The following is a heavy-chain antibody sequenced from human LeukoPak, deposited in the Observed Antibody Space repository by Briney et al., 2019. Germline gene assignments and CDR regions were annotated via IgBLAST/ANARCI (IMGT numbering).Heavy chain of an antibody. J-gene: IGHJ4*02. CDR3: ARYGSGYY. CDR1: GYTFTSYY. CDR2: INPSGGST. V-gene: IGHV1-46*01. D-gene: IGHD3-10*01. Sequence: GASVKVSCKASGYTFTSYYMHWVRQAPGQGLEWMGIINPSGGSTSYAQKFQGRVTISVDTSKNQFSLKLSSVTAADTAVYYCARYGSGYYWGQGTLVTVSS.